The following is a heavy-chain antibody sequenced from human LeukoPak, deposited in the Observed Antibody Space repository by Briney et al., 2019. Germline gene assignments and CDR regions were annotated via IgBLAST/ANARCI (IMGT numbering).Heavy chain of an antibody. CDR2: ISGIGTTT. D-gene: IGHD4-17*01. CDR1: GFTLSSYA. V-gene: IGHV3-23*01. CDR3: TKKRTTSVTDWFDP. J-gene: IGHJ5*02. Sequence: PGGSLRLSCTASGFTLSSYAMTWVRQAPGKGLECVSVISGIGTTTYSADSVKGRFTISTDNSKNTLFLQMNSLRVEDTATYYCTKKRTTSVTDWFDPWGQGTLVTVSS.